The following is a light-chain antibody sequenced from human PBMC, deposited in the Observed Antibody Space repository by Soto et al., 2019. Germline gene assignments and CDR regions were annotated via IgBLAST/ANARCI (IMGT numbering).Light chain of an antibody. J-gene: IGKJ5*01. CDR2: GTS. CDR3: QQYGSSIT. V-gene: IGKV3-20*01. CDR1: QSVKSSY. Sequence: EIVLTQSPATRSLSPGERATLSCRASQSVKSSYLAWYQHKPGQAPRLLIYGTSSRATGIPDRFSGSGSGTDFTLTINRLEPEDFAVYYCQQYGSSITFGQGTRLEIK.